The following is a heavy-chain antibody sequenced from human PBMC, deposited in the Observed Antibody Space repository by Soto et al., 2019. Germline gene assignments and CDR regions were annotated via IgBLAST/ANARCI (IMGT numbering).Heavy chain of an antibody. Sequence: SETLSLTCAVYGGSFSGYYWSWIRQPPGKGLEWIGEINHSGSTNYNPSLKSRVTISVDTSKNQFSLKLSSVTAADTAVYYCARSGFGELYYFDYWGQGTLVTVSS. D-gene: IGHD3-10*01. V-gene: IGHV4-34*01. CDR3: ARSGFGELYYFDY. CDR1: GGSFSGYY. CDR2: INHSGST. J-gene: IGHJ4*02.